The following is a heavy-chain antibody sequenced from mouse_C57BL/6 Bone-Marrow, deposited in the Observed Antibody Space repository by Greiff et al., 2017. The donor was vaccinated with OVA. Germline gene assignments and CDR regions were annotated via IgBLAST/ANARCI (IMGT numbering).Heavy chain of an antibody. Sequence: VQLQQSGPELVKPGASVKISCKASGYTFTDYYINWVKQRPGQGLEWIGWIFPGSGSTYYNEKFKGKATLTVDKSSSTAYMLLSSLTSEDSAVYFCARSNPLDYYGSSVYYFDYWGQGTTLTVSS. V-gene: IGHV1-75*01. CDR3: ARSNPLDYYGSSVYYFDY. D-gene: IGHD1-1*01. J-gene: IGHJ2*01. CDR1: GYTFTDYY. CDR2: IFPGSGST.